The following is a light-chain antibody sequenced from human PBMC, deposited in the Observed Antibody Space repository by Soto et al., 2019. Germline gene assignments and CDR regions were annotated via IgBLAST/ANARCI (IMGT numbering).Light chain of an antibody. CDR2: AAS. J-gene: IGKJ1*01. CDR1: QGIRND. V-gene: IGKV1-17*01. Sequence: IQMIGSPSCLSGSVGGRVTIACRASQGIRNDLGWYQQKPGKAPKRLIYAASSLQSGVPSRFSGSGSGTEFTHTISSLQPEDFATYYFLPHNRYPWAVGQGTKVDIK. CDR3: LPHNRYPWA.